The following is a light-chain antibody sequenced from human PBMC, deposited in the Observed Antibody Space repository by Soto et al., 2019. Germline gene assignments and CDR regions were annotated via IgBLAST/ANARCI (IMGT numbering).Light chain of an antibody. CDR3: QQYNSDPWT. Sequence: DIQMTQSPSTLSASVGDRATITCRASQSISNWLAWYQQKPGKAPKLLIYKASSLESGVPSRFSGSGSGTEFTLTISSLQPEDFATYYCQQYNSDPWTFGQGTKVEIK. V-gene: IGKV1-5*03. CDR1: QSISNW. J-gene: IGKJ1*01. CDR2: KAS.